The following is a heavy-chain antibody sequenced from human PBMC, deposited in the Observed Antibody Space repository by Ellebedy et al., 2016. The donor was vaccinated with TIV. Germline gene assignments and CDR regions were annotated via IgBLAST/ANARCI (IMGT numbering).Heavy chain of an antibody. CDR2: ISWDGGST. CDR3: AKDISDYGSGSYQDY. Sequence: GGSLRLXXAASGFTFAAYTMHLVRQAPGKGLEWVSLISWDGGSTYYADSVKGRFTISRDNSKNSLYLQMNSLRTEDTALYYCAKDISDYGSGSYQDYWGQGTLVTVSS. V-gene: IGHV3-43*01. D-gene: IGHD3-10*01. CDR1: GFTFAAYT. J-gene: IGHJ4*02.